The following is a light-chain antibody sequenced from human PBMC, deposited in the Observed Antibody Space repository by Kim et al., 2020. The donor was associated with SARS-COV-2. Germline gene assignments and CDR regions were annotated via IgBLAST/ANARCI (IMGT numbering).Light chain of an antibody. CDR1: SSDVGGYNY. Sequence: GQSIPISCTGTSSDVGGYNYVSWYQQHPGKAPKLMIYDVSNRLSGVSNRFSGSKSGNTASLTISGLQAEDEADYYCSSYTSSSTVVFGGGTQLTVL. CDR3: SSYTSSSTVV. CDR2: DVS. J-gene: IGLJ2*01. V-gene: IGLV2-14*03.